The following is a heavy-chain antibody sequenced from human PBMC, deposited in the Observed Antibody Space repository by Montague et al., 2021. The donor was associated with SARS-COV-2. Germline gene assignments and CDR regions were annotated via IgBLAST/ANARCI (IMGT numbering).Heavy chain of an antibody. J-gene: IGHJ5*02. CDR3: ARTSLASASCRFDP. Sequence: SETLSLTCTVSGGSTNNFYWSWIRQPPGKGLEWIGYIYYSGGTDYNPSLKSRVTITIDTSKTQFSLNRTSVTAADTGVYYCARTSLASASCRFDPWGQGTLVTVSS. CDR1: GGSTNNFY. V-gene: IGHV4-59*01. D-gene: IGHD3-16*02. CDR2: IYYSGGT.